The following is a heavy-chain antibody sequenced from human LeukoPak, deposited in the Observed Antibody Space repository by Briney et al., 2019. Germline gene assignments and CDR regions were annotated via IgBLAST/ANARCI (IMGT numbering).Heavy chain of an antibody. Sequence: SETLSLTCTVSGGSISSYYWSWIRQPPGKGLEWIGYIYYSGSTNYNPSLKSRVTISVDTSKNQFSLKLSSVTAADTAVYYCARGAQLEPIDYWGQGTLVTVSS. D-gene: IGHD1-1*01. CDR1: GGSISSYY. V-gene: IGHV4-59*01. CDR2: IYYSGST. CDR3: ARGAQLEPIDY. J-gene: IGHJ4*02.